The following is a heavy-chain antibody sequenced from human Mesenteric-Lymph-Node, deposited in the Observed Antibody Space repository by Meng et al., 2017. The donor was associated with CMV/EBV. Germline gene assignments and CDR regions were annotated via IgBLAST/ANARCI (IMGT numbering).Heavy chain of an antibody. CDR1: GGSVSSGSYY. CDR2: IYYSGST. D-gene: IGHD6-13*01. CDR3: ARDRAAAGSGYGMDV. Sequence: SETLSLTCTVSGGSVSSGSYYWSWIRQPPGKGLEWIGYIYYSGSTNYNPSLKSRVTISVDTSKNQFSLKLSSVTAADTAGYYCARDRAAAGSGYGMDVWGQGTTVTVSS. V-gene: IGHV4-61*01. J-gene: IGHJ6*02.